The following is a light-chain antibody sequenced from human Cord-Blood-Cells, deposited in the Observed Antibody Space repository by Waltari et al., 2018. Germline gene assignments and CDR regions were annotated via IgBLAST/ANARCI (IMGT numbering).Light chain of an antibody. CDR2: EVS. J-gene: IGLJ1*01. CDR1: SSDVGGYNY. CDR3: SSYTSSSTLEV. V-gene: IGLV2-14*01. Sequence: QSALTQPASVSGSPGPSITISCTGTSSDVGGYNYVSWYQQHPGKAPKLIIYEVSNRTSWVSKRFSGSKSGNTASLTISGLQAEDEADYYCSSYTSSSTLEVFGTGTKVTVL.